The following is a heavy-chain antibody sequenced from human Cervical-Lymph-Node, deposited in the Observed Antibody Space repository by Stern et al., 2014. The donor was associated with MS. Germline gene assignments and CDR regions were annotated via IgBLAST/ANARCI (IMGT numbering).Heavy chain of an antibody. V-gene: IGHV1-46*01. Sequence: VQLVESGAEVKKPGASVKVSCKASGYTFTNFYMHWVRQAPGQGLEWMGIINPSGGSTSYAQNFQGRVTMTRDTSTSTVYMELRSLRSEDTAVYYCAIGAFDIGGQGTMVTVSS. CDR1: GYTFTNFY. J-gene: IGHJ3*02. CDR2: INPSGGST. CDR3: AIGAFDI.